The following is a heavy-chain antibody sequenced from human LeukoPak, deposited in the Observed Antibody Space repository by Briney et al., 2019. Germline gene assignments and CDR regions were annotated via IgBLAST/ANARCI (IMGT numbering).Heavy chain of an antibody. CDR1: GYTFTSYD. V-gene: IGHV1-8*03. Sequence: ASVKVSCKASGYTFTSYDINWVRQATGQGLEWMGWMNPNSGNTGYAQKFQGRVTITRNTSINTAYMELSSLRSEDTAVYYCARGRRGRRSGEYAFDIWGQGTMVTVS. CDR2: MNPNSGNT. D-gene: IGHD3-10*01. J-gene: IGHJ3*02. CDR3: ARGRRGRRSGEYAFDI.